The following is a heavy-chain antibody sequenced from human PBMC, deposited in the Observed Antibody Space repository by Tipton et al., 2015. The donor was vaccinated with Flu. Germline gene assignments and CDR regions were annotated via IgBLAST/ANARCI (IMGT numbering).Heavy chain of an antibody. CDR1: GDSIRSDYF. D-gene: IGHD4-11*01. J-gene: IGHJ5*02. V-gene: IGHV4-38-2*02. CDR2: ISRGGAT. Sequence: TLSLTCIVSGDSIRSDYFWGWVRQPPGKGLEWIGQISRGGATYYNSSLQSRATISLDSSRNRFSLKVTSVTAADTATYYCARRDYSNYVSQPKNRFDLWGQRILVTVSS. CDR3: ARRDYSNYVSQPKNRFDL.